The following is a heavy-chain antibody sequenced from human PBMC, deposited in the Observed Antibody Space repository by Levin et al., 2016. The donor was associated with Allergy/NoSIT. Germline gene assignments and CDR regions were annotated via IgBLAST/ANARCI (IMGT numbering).Heavy chain of an antibody. CDR3: TTPPRKYSSSWNPYYYYYMDV. J-gene: IGHJ6*03. V-gene: IGHV3-15*01. D-gene: IGHD6-13*01. CDR2: IKSKTDGGTT. Sequence: VRQAPGKGLEWVGRIKSKTDGGTTDYAAPVKGRFTISRDDSKNTLYLQMNSLKTEDTAVYYCTTPPRKYSSSWNPYYYYYMDVWGKGTTVTVSS.